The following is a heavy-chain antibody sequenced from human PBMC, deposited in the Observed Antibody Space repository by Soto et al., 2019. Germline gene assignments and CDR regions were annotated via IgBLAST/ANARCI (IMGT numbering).Heavy chain of an antibody. Sequence: GGSLRLSCVASGFTFSTHWMNWVRQAPGKGLEWVANIKEDGSEKWYVDSVKGRFTISRDNAKNSLYLQMNSLRVEDTAVYYCVRDPQYCGGDGSCYRIDYFDYWGLGTLVTVSS. V-gene: IGHV3-7*01. D-gene: IGHD2-21*01. CDR2: IKEDGSEK. J-gene: IGHJ4*02. CDR1: GFTFSTHW. CDR3: VRDPQYCGGDGSCYRIDYFDY.